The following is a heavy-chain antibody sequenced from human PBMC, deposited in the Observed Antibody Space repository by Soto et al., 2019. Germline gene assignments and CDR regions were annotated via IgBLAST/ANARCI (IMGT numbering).Heavy chain of an antibody. Sequence: QVQLVQSGAEVKKPGASVKVSCKASGYTFTSYGISWVRQAPGQGLEWMGWISAYNGNTNYAQKLQGRVTMTTDTSTSTAYIELRSLRSDDTAVYYCARQRAYSSSWATYYFDYWGQGTLVTVSS. D-gene: IGHD6-13*01. V-gene: IGHV1-18*01. CDR1: GYTFTSYG. J-gene: IGHJ4*02. CDR2: ISAYNGNT. CDR3: ARQRAYSSSWATYYFDY.